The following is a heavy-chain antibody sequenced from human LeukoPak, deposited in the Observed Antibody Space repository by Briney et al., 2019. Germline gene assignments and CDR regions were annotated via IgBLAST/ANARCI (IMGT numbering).Heavy chain of an antibody. D-gene: IGHD2-2*03. J-gene: IGHJ4*02. V-gene: IGHV3-23*01. CDR1: GFTFSNYW. CDR2: ISGSGGST. Sequence: PGGSLRLSCAASGFTFSNYWMHWVRQAPGKGLEWVSAISGSGGSTYYADSVKGRFTISRDNSKNTLYLQMNSLRAEDTAVYYCAKDLDIVVVPAASTYDYWGQGTLVTVSS. CDR3: AKDLDIVVVPAASTYDY.